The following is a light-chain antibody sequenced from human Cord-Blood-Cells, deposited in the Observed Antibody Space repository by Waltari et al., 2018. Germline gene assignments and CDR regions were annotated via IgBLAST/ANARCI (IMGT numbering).Light chain of an antibody. Sequence: QSALTQPPSASGSPGPSVTISCTGTSSDVGGYNYVPWYQQHPGQAPKLMIYEVSKRPSGVPDRFSGSKSGNTASLTVSGLQAEDEADYYCSSYAGSNNLVFGGGTKLTVL. V-gene: IGLV2-8*01. CDR1: SSDVGGYNY. CDR2: EVS. J-gene: IGLJ2*01. CDR3: SSYAGSNNLV.